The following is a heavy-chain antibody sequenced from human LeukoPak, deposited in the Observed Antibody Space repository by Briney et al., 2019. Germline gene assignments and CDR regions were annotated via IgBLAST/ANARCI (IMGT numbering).Heavy chain of an antibody. J-gene: IGHJ2*01. Sequence: PSETLSLTCAVYGGSFSGYYWSRIRQPPGKGLEWIGEINHSGSTNYNPSLKSRVTISVDTSKNQFSLKLSSVTAADTAVYYCARDRRYPIVVVVAATPLGWYFDLWGRGTLVTVSS. V-gene: IGHV4-34*01. CDR2: INHSGST. D-gene: IGHD2-15*01. CDR3: ARDRRYPIVVVVAATPLGWYFDL. CDR1: GGSFSGYY.